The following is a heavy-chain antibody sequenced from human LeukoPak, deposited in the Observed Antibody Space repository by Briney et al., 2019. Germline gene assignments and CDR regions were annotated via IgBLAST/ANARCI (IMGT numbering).Heavy chain of an antibody. CDR2: INHSGTT. D-gene: IGHD2-2*01. CDR3: ARGLVVVPAAHYYYMDV. J-gene: IGHJ6*03. Sequence: SGTLSLTCAVYGGSFSGYYWSWIRQPPGKGLEWIGEINHSGTTNYNPSLKSRATISVDTSKNQFSLKLSSVTAADTAVYYCARGLVVVPAAHYYYMDVWGKGTTVTVSS. V-gene: IGHV4-34*01. CDR1: GGSFSGYY.